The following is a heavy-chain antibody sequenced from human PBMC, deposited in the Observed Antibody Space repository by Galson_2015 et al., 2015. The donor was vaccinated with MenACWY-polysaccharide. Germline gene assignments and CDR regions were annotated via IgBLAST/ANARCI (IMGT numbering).Heavy chain of an antibody. D-gene: IGHD1-26*01. J-gene: IGHJ4*02. CDR1: GFTFSSYA. CDR3: AKDGRGATKVGVLDY. CDR2: ISGSGGST. Sequence: SLRLSCAASGFTFSSYAMSWVRQAPGKGLEWVSAISGSGGSTYYADSVKGRFTISRDNSKNTLYLQMNSLRAEDTAVYYCAKDGRGATKVGVLDYWGQGTLVTVSS. V-gene: IGHV3-23*01.